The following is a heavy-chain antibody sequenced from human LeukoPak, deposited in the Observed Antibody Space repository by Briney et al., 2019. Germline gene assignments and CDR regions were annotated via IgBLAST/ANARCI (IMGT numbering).Heavy chain of an antibody. CDR3: ARSNAGDGYNFGY. CDR2: FYYSGAT. CDR1: GGSISSSY. V-gene: IGHV4-59*08. J-gene: IGHJ4*02. D-gene: IGHD5-24*01. Sequence: SETLSLTCTVSGGSISSSYWSWIRQPPGEGPEWIGYFYYSGATTYNPSLQSRVTISVDTSKTQLSLKMTSMTAADTAVYYCARSNAGDGYNFGYWGQGILVTVSS.